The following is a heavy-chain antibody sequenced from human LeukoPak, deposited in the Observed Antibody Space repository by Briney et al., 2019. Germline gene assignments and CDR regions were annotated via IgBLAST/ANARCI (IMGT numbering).Heavy chain of an antibody. V-gene: IGHV1-69*05. CDR3: ARDYGDYSDY. D-gene: IGHD4-17*01. CDR1: GGTFSSYA. CDR2: IIPIFGTA. J-gene: IGHJ4*02. Sequence: ASVKVSCKASGGTFSSYAISWVRQAPAQGLEWMGRIIPIFGTANYAQKFQGRVTITTDESTNTPYMELSSLRSEDTAVYYCARDYGDYSDYWGQGTLVTVSS.